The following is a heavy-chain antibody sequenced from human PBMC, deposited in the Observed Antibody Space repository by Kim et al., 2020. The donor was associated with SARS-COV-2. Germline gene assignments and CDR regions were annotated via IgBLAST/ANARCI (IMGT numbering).Heavy chain of an antibody. Sequence: GGSLRLSCAASGFTFSSYWMSWVRQAPGKGLEWVANIKQDGSEKYYVDSVKGRFTISRDNAKNSLYLQMNSLRAEDTAVYYCARDLDSGGSCWFDPWGQGTLVTVSS. CDR1: GFTFSSYW. CDR3: ARDLDSGGSCWFDP. J-gene: IGHJ5*02. D-gene: IGHD2-15*01. CDR2: IKQDGSEK. V-gene: IGHV3-7*03.